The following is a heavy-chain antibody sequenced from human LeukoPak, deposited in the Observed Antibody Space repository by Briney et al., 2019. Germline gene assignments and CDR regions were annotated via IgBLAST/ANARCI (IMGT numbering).Heavy chain of an antibody. CDR1: GGSISSGDYY. CDR3: ARDSSTSVNWFDP. Sequence: SETLSLTCTVSGGSISSGDYYWSWIRQPPGKGLEWIGYIYYSGSTYYNPSLKSRVTISVDTSKNQFSLKLSSVTAADTAVYYCARDSSTSVNWFDPWGQGTLVTVSS. CDR2: IYYSGST. V-gene: IGHV4-30-4*01. D-gene: IGHD2-2*01. J-gene: IGHJ5*02.